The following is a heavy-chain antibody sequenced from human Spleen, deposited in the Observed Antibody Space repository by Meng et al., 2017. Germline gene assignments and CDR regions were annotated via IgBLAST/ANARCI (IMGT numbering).Heavy chain of an antibody. J-gene: IGHJ4*02. D-gene: IGHD3-16*02. CDR1: GYTFTAYY. CDR2: INPNSGDT. V-gene: IGHV1-2*06. Sequence: QLRLVQSGAEVKKPGDSVTVSCKASGYTFTAYYIHWVRQAPGQGLEWMGRINPNSGDTNYAQKFQGRVTMTRDTSISTAYMELSRLISDDTAVYYCARDASCDHWGQGTLVTVSS. CDR3: ARDASCDH.